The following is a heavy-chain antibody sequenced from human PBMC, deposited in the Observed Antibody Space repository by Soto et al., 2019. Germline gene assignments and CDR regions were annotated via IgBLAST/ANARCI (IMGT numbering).Heavy chain of an antibody. CDR1: GGSISSGGYY. CDR3: ARRYGGNFDY. D-gene: IGHD2-15*01. CDR2: IYYSGST. V-gene: IGHV4-31*03. Sequence: QVQLQESGPGLMKPSQTLSLTCTVSGGSISSGGYYWSWIRQHPGKGLEWIGYIYYSGSTYYNPSLXGXVXIPXDTSKNQFSLKLSSVTAADTAVYYCARRYGGNFDYWGQGTLVTVSS. J-gene: IGHJ4*02.